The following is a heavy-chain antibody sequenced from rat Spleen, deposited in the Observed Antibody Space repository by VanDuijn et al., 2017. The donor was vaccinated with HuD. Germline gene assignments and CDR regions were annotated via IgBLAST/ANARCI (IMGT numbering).Heavy chain of an antibody. Sequence: EVELVESGGGLVQPGTSLKLSCVASGFTFNNYWLSWVRQTPGKGLDWVASITKGGGSLFYRDAVKGRFTVSRDNEQNTLYLQMNSLRSEDTATYYCSRGGATRFDYWGQGVMVTVSS. CDR2: ITKGGGSL. D-gene: IGHD1-11*01. CDR3: SRGGATRFDY. V-gene: IGHV5-31*01. J-gene: IGHJ2*01. CDR1: GFTFNNYW.